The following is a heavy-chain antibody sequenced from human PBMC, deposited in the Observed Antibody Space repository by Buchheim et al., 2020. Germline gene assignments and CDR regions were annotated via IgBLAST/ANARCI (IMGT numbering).Heavy chain of an antibody. CDR3: ARGTYNYAF. Sequence: EVQLVESGGGLVQPGGSLRLSCAASGFTFNNFDMNWVRQAPGKGLEWISYISGSGTTIYYADSVKGRFTISGDNATNTLYLKMNSLRAEDTAVYYCARGTYNYAFWGQGTL. D-gene: IGHD3-16*01. CDR1: GFTFNNFD. CDR2: ISGSGTTI. J-gene: IGHJ4*02. V-gene: IGHV3-48*03.